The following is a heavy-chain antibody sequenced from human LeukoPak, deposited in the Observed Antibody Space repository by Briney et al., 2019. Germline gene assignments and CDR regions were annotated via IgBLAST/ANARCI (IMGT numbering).Heavy chain of an antibody. D-gene: IGHD5-24*01. CDR1: RGSITPHY. Sequence: SQTLSLTCSVSRGSITPHYWSWIRQPAGKGLDWIGRISSTGGTNYNPSLKSRVTMSVDTSKNQLSLTLSSLTAADTAVYYCAREVEMATQFDYWGQGTLVTVSS. CDR3: AREVEMATQFDY. CDR2: ISSTGGT. V-gene: IGHV4-4*07. J-gene: IGHJ4*02.